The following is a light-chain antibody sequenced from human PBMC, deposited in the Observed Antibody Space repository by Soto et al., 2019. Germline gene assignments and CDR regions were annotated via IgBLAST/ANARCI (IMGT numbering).Light chain of an antibody. J-gene: IGKJ1*01. CDR1: QSVSSSY. CDR2: GAS. V-gene: IGKV3-20*01. CDR3: QQYNNWWT. Sequence: EIVLTQSPGTLSLSPGERATLSCRASQSVSSSYLAWYRQKPGQAPRLLIYGASSRATGIPDRFSGSGSGTDFTLTISRLEPEDFAVYYCQQYNNWWTFGQGTKVEIK.